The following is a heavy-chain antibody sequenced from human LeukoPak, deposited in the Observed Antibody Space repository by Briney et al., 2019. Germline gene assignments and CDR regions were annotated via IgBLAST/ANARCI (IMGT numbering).Heavy chain of an antibody. CDR2: IYHSGST. CDR1: GGSISSGGYS. Sequence: PSETLSLTCAVSGGSISSGGYSWSWIRQPPGKGLEWIGYIYHSGSTYYNPSLKSRVTISVDRSKNQFSLKLSSVTAADTAVYYCARGTPGDFWSGYSPDDYWGQGTLVTVSS. J-gene: IGHJ4*02. CDR3: ARGTPGDFWSGYSPDDY. D-gene: IGHD3-3*01. V-gene: IGHV4-30-2*01.